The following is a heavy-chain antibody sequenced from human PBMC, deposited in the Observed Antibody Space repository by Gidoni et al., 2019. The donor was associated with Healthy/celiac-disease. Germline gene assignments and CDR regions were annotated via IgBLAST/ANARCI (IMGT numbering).Heavy chain of an antibody. CDR3: TRESIDLTFDY. CDR1: GFTFGDYA. V-gene: IGHV3-49*03. J-gene: IGHJ4*02. D-gene: IGHD3-22*01. CDR2: IRSKAYGGTT. Sequence: VQLVDSGGGLVQPGRSLRLSCTASGFTFGDYAMSWFRQAPGKGREWVGFIRSKAYGGTTEYAASVKGRFTISRDDSKSIAYLQMNSLKTEDTAVYYCTRESIDLTFDYWGQGTLVTVSS.